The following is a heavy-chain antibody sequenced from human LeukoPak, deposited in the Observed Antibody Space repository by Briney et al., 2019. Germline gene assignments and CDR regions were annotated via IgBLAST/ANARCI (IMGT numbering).Heavy chain of an antibody. J-gene: IGHJ4*02. CDR1: GFTFSNYG. D-gene: IGHD1-26*01. V-gene: IGHV3-33*01. CDR3: ARMTHSGSYYFDY. Sequence: GGSLRLSCAASGFTFSNYGMHWVRQAPGKGLEWVAVIWYDGIDIYYVDSVKGRFTISRDNAKNTLYLEMNSLRAEDTAVYYCARMTHSGSYYFDYWGQGTLVTVSS. CDR2: IWYDGIDI.